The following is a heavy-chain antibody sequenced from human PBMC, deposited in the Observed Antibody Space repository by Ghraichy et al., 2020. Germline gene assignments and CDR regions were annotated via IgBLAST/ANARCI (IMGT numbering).Heavy chain of an antibody. CDR3: ASSSSSWYGLHDAFDI. CDR2: INAGNGNT. CDR1: GYTFTSYA. V-gene: IGHV1-3*01. D-gene: IGHD6-13*01. J-gene: IGHJ3*02. Sequence: ASVKVSCKASGYTFTSYAMHWVRQDPGQRLEWMGWINAGNGNTKYSQKFQGRVTITRDTSASTAYMELSSLRSEDTALYYCASSSSSWYGLHDAFDIWGQGTMVTVSS.